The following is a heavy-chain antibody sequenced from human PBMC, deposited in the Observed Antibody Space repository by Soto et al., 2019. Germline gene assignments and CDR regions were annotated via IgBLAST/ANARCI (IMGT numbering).Heavy chain of an antibody. V-gene: IGHV3-23*01. CDR3: AKAPTNYGSGSYYYY. D-gene: IGHD3-10*01. CDR1: GFTFSSYA. CDR2: ISGSGGST. Sequence: EVQLLESGGGLVQPGGSLRLSCAASGFTFSSYAMSWVRQAPGKGLEWVSAISGSGGSTYYADSVKGRFTISRGNSKNTLYLQMNSLRAEDTAVYYCAKAPTNYGSGSYYYYWGQGTLVTVSS. J-gene: IGHJ4*02.